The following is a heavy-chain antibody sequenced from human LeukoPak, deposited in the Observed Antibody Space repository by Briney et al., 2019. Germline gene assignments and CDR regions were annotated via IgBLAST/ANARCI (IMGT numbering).Heavy chain of an antibody. J-gene: IGHJ3*02. Sequence: GGPLRLSCAASGFTVSSNYMSWVRQAPGKGLEWVSVIYSGGSTYYADSVKGRFTISRDNSKNTLYLQMNSLRAEDTAVYYCASLIKYYGSKAFDIWGQGTMVTVSS. V-gene: IGHV3-53*01. D-gene: IGHD4-17*01. CDR3: ASLIKYYGSKAFDI. CDR2: IYSGGST. CDR1: GFTVSSNY.